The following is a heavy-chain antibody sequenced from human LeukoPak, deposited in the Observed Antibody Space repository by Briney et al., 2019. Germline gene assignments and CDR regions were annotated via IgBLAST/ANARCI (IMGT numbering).Heavy chain of an antibody. CDR2: IYYSGST. CDR1: GGSISSYY. J-gene: IGHJ3*02. CDR3: AKISGDRGRGAFDI. Sequence: SETLSLTCTVSGGSISSYYWSWIRQPPGKGLEWIGYIYYSGSTNYNPSLKSRVTISVDTSKNQFPLKLSSVTAADTAVYYCAKISGDRGRGAFDIWGQGTMVTVSS. D-gene: IGHD3-10*01. V-gene: IGHV4-59*01.